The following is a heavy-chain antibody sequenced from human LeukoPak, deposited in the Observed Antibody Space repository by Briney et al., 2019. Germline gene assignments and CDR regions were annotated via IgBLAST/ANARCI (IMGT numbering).Heavy chain of an antibody. CDR2: IKYDGSQK. V-gene: IGHV3-7*01. D-gene: IGHD4-17*01. Sequence: GGSLRLSCGASGFTFSSYWMSWVRQAPGKGLEWVANIKYDGSQKYYVDSVKGRFTISRDNANNSLYLQMNGLRAEDTAVYYCMRNRGDFVAPNTGFDYWGQGTLVTVSS. CDR1: GFTFSSYW. CDR3: MRNRGDFVAPNTGFDY. J-gene: IGHJ4*02.